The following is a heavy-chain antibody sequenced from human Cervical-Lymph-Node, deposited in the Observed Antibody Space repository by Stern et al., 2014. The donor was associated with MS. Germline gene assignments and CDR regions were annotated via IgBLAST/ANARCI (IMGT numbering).Heavy chain of an antibody. CDR2: INPGDAAT. D-gene: IGHD3-22*01. CDR1: GYSFTSYW. CDR3: ARDTLSYDSSGYSTDAFDI. Sequence: VQLVQSGAEVKKPGESLKISCKGSGYSFTSYWIGWVRQMPGKGLEWMGIINPGDAATSYSPTFQGQVTILADQSRSTAYLQWSSLKASDTAMYYCARDTLSYDSSGYSTDAFDIWGQGTMVTVSS. J-gene: IGHJ3*02. V-gene: IGHV5-51*03.